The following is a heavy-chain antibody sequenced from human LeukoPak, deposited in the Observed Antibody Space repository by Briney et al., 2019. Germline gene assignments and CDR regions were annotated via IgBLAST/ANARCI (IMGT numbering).Heavy chain of an antibody. Sequence: GGSLRLSCAASGFTFDDYAMHWVRQAPGKGLEWVAVISYDGSNEYYADSVKGRFTISRDNSKSTLYLQMNSLRAEDTAVYYCARELGYCSSTSCYGFDYWGQGTLVTVSS. D-gene: IGHD2-2*01. CDR3: ARELGYCSSTSCYGFDY. V-gene: IGHV3-30*03. J-gene: IGHJ4*02. CDR1: GFTFDDYA. CDR2: ISYDGSNE.